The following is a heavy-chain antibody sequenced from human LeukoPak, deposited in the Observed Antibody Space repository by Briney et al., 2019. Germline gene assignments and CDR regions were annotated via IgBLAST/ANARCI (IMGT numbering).Heavy chain of an antibody. D-gene: IGHD3-10*01. CDR2: ISGSGGST. J-gene: IGHJ5*02. CDR3: AKGTYGSGSYRRFDP. Sequence: GGSLRLSCAASGFTFSSYAMSWVRQAPGKGLEWVSAISGSGGSTYYADSVKGRFTISRDNSKNTLYLQMSSLRAEDTAVYYCAKGTYGSGSYRRFDPWGQGTLVTVSS. V-gene: IGHV3-23*01. CDR1: GFTFSSYA.